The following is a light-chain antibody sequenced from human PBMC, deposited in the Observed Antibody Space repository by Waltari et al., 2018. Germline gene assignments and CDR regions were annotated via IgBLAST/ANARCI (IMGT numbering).Light chain of an antibody. CDR2: YKSDSDK. CDR1: SDINVGTYR. Sequence: QAVLTQPSSLSASPGASASLTCTLRSDINVGTYRIYWYQQKPGSPPQYLMKYKSDSDKQQGSGVPRRFSGSKDASANAGILLISGLQSEDEADYYCMIWHGSARDVIFGGGTRLTVL. CDR3: MIWHGSARDVI. V-gene: IGLV5-45*02. J-gene: IGLJ2*01.